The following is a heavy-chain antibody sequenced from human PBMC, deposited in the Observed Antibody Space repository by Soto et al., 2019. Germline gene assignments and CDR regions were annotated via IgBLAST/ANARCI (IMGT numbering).Heavy chain of an antibody. J-gene: IGHJ6*03. CDR2: IIPILGIA. D-gene: IGHD2-2*02. V-gene: IGHV1-69*04. Sequence: ASVKVSCKASGGTFSSYTISWVRQAPGQGLEWMGRIIPILGIANYAQKFQGRVTITADKSTSTAYMELSSLRSEDTAVYYCARDSLHQGYCSSTSCYNMDVWGKGTTVTVSS. CDR1: GGTFSSYT. CDR3: ARDSLHQGYCSSTSCYNMDV.